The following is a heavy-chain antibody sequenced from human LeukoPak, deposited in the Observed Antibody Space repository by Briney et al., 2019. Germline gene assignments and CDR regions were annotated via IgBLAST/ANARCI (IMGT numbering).Heavy chain of an antibody. CDR3: AKGGKWDVTPFDY. CDR2: ISYDGSNK. Sequence: GGSLRLSCAASGFTFSSYAMSWVRQAPGKGLEWVAVISYDGSNKYYADSVKGRFTISRDNSKNTLYLQVNSLRAEDTAVYYCAKGGKWDVTPFDYWGQGTLVTVSS. V-gene: IGHV3-30*18. D-gene: IGHD1-26*01. J-gene: IGHJ4*02. CDR1: GFTFSSYA.